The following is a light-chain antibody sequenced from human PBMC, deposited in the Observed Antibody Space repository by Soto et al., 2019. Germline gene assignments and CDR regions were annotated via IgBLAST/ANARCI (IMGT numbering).Light chain of an antibody. CDR1: SSNIGGNS. Sequence: QSVLTQPPLASGTPGQRVTISCSGSSSNIGGNSVSWYQHLPGTAPKLLIYSINKRPSGVPDRFSGSKSGTSASLAISGLLSEDEADYFCAAWDDSLNGVLFGGGTKLTVL. CDR2: SIN. J-gene: IGLJ2*01. CDR3: AAWDDSLNGVL. V-gene: IGLV1-44*01.